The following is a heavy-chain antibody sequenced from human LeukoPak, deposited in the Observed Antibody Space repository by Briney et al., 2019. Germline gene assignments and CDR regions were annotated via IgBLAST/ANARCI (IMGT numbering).Heavy chain of an antibody. J-gene: IGHJ3*02. D-gene: IGHD3-9*01. CDR2: IYYSGST. CDR1: GGSISSYH. V-gene: IGHV4-59*01. Sequence: SETLSLTCTVSGGSISSYHWSWIRQPPGKGLEWIGYIYYSGSTNYNPSLKSRVTISVDTSKNQFSLKLSSVTAADTAVYYCATQSGEDYDILTGSPDDAFDIWSQGTMVTVSS. CDR3: ATQSGEDYDILTGSPDDAFDI.